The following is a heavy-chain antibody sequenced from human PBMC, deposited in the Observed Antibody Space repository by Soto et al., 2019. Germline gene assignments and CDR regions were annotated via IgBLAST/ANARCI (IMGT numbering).Heavy chain of an antibody. Sequence: GSLRLSCAASGFTFSSYAMSWVRLAPGKGLEWVSGMSDSGGSTSYADSVKGRLTISRDNSNNTLHLQINGLRAEATAVYLCAKHSCGGKCKAGYLDIWGRGTLVTVSS. V-gene: IGHV3-23*01. D-gene: IGHD2-15*01. CDR1: GFTFSSYA. CDR2: MSDSGGST. CDR3: AKHSCGGKCKAGYLDI. J-gene: IGHJ2*01.